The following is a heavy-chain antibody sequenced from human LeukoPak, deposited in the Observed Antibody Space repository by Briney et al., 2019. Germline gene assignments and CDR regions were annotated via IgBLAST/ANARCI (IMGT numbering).Heavy chain of an antibody. D-gene: IGHD2-8*01. CDR3: ARDDIVLMVYALDY. V-gene: IGHV3-48*01. CDR2: ISSSSSTI. Sequence: GGSLRLSCAASGFTFSSYSMNWVRQAPGKGLERVSYISSSSSTIYYADSVKGRFTISRDNAKNSLYLQMNSLRAEDTAVYYCARDDIVLMVYALDYWGQGTLVTVSS. CDR1: GFTFSSYS. J-gene: IGHJ4*02.